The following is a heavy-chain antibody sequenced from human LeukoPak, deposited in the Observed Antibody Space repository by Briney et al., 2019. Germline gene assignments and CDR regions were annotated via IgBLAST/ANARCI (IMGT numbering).Heavy chain of an antibody. V-gene: IGHV1-69*04. J-gene: IGHJ4*02. CDR3: AKEGGDSSGYYRDY. Sequence: GASVKVSCKASGGTFSSYAISWVRQAPGQGLEWMGRIIPILGIANYAQKFQGRVTITADKSTSTAYMELSSLRSEDTAVYYRAKEGGDSSGYYRDYWGQGTLVTVSS. CDR1: GGTFSSYA. D-gene: IGHD3-22*01. CDR2: IIPILGIA.